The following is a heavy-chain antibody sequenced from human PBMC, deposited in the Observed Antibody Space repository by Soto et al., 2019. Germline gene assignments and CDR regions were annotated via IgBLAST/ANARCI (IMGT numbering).Heavy chain of an antibody. J-gene: IGHJ3*02. CDR2: IYYTGST. CDR1: GGSISTYY. D-gene: IGHD3-22*01. Sequence: TLSLTCTVSGGSISTYYWSWVRQPPGKRLEWVGYIYYTGSTNYNPSLRSRVTISVDTSKNQFSLKLSSVTAADTAVYYCARVETYYYDRSGYGRDAFDIWGLGTMVTVSS. CDR3: ARVETYYYDRSGYGRDAFDI. V-gene: IGHV4-59*12.